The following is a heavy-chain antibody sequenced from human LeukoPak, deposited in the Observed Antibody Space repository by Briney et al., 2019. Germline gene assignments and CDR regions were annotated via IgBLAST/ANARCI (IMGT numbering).Heavy chain of an antibody. CDR3: ANYCSSSSCHIRRAFDI. Sequence: PSETLSLTCTVSDGTLSSSSYYWGWIRQPPGKGLEWIGTIYYSGSTYYSPSLKSRVAISVDTSKNQFSLKLSSVTAADTAVYYCANYCSSSSCHIRRAFDIWGQGTMVTVSS. J-gene: IGHJ3*02. D-gene: IGHD2-2*02. V-gene: IGHV4-39*01. CDR1: DGTLSSSSYY. CDR2: IYYSGST.